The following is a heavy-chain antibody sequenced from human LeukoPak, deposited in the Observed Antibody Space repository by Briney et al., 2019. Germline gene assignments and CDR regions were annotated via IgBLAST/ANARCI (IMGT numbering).Heavy chain of an antibody. V-gene: IGHV4-34*01. CDR3: ARAYSSSWYYYYGMDV. Sequence: SETLSLTCAVYGGSFSGFYWSWIRQPPGKGLEWIGEINHSGSTNYNPSLKSRVTISVDTSKNQFSLKLSSVTAADTAVYYCARAYSSSWYYYYGMDVWGQGTTVTVSS. CDR1: GGSFSGFY. CDR2: INHSGST. D-gene: IGHD6-13*01. J-gene: IGHJ6*02.